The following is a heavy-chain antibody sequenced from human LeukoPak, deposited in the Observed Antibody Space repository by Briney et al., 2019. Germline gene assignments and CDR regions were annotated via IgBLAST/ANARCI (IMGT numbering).Heavy chain of an antibody. V-gene: IGHV1-69*13. D-gene: IGHD3-10*01. J-gene: IGHJ6*04. Sequence: SVKVSCKASGGTFSSYAISWVRQAPGQGLEWMGGIIPIFGTANYAQRFQGRVTITADESTSTAYMELSSLRSEDTAVYYCARRGIYYYGSGSYYHGMDVWGKGTTVTVSS. CDR3: ARRGIYYYGSGSYYHGMDV. CDR1: GGTFSSYA. CDR2: IIPIFGTA.